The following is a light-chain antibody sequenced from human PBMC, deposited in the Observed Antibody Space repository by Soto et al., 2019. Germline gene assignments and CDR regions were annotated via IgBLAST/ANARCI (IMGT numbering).Light chain of an antibody. CDR2: WAS. CDR1: QRVLYSSNNKNY. J-gene: IGKJ1*01. Sequence: DIVMTQSPDSLAVSLGERATINCKSSQRVLYSSNNKNYLAWYQQKPGQPPKLLIYWASIRESGVPDRFSGSGSGTDFTLTISSLQAEDVAVYYCQQYYNPPRTFGQGTKVDIK. CDR3: QQYYNPPRT. V-gene: IGKV4-1*01.